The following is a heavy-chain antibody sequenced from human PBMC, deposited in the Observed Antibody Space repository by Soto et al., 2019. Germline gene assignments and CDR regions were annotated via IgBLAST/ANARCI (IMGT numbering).Heavy chain of an antibody. D-gene: IGHD6-6*01. Sequence: QLQLQESGSGLVKPSQTLSLTCAVSGGSISSGGYSWSWIRQPPGKGLEWIGYIYHSGSTYYNPSLKSRVTISVDRSKNQFPLKLSSVTAADTAVYYCAREGSSSGYYYYGMDVWGQGTTVTVSS. CDR2: IYHSGST. CDR3: AREGSSSGYYYYGMDV. J-gene: IGHJ6*02. V-gene: IGHV4-30-2*01. CDR1: GGSISSGGYS.